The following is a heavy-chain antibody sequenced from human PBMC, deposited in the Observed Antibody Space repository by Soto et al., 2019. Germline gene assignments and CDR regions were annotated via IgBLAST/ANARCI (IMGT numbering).Heavy chain of an antibody. V-gene: IGHV4-30-4*01. CDR2: IYYSGSA. J-gene: IGHJ4*02. D-gene: IGHD6-13*01. CDR3: ARVPNGAAEYYFDS. Sequence: SETLSLTCTVSGGSFSSGDYYWSWVRQPPGKGLEWIGYIYYSGSAYHNPSLKSRLTLSVDTSKNQFSLKLSSVTAADTAVYYCARVPNGAAEYYFDSWGQGTLVTVSS. CDR1: GGSFSSGDYY.